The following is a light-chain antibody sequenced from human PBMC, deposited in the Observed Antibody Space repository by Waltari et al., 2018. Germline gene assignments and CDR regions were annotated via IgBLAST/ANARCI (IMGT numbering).Light chain of an antibody. CDR3: SSYTGSYEYV. J-gene: IGLJ1*01. CDR1: SGDIGAYNY. V-gene: IGLV2-14*01. Sequence: QSALTQPASVSGSPGQSITISYTGTSGDIGAYNYVSWYQQHPGKAPKLMIFVVSNRPPGVSNRCSGSQSENPAARTISGLLAEDGADYDCSSYTGSYEYVFGTATKVTVL. CDR2: VVS.